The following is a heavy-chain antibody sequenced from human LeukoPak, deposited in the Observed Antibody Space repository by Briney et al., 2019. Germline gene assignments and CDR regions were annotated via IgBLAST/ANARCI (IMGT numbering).Heavy chain of an antibody. Sequence: ASVKVSCKDSGYTFISYGISWVRQAPGQGLEWMGWISTYNGNTNYAQKFQGRVTMTTDTSTSTAYMELRSLRSDDTAVYYCARDPDISTNWFDPWGQGTLVTVSS. V-gene: IGHV1-18*01. J-gene: IGHJ5*02. D-gene: IGHD3-9*01. CDR1: GYTFISYG. CDR2: ISTYNGNT. CDR3: ARDPDISTNWFDP.